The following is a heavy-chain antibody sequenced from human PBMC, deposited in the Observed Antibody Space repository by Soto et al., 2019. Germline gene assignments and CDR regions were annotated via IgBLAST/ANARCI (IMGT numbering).Heavy chain of an antibody. D-gene: IGHD5-12*01. CDR3: ARRNNRGLQLWYFDL. CDR1: GGTFSNYP. V-gene: IGHV1-69*12. J-gene: IGHJ2*01. Sequence: QVQLVQSGAEVKKPGSSVKVSCKASGGTFSNYPISWVRQAPGQGLEWMGGIIPIFGTVNYAQKFQGRVTITADESTSTAYMVVRSPRSEDTAVYYCARRNNRGLQLWYFDLWGRGTLVTVSS. CDR2: IIPIFGTV.